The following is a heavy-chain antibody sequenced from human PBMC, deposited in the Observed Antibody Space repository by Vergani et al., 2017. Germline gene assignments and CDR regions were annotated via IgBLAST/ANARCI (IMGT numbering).Heavy chain of an antibody. CDR3: SRVEQKLVPRYYYYYYYLDV. J-gene: IGHJ6*03. CDR1: GGSISSYY. V-gene: IGHV4-59*01. CDR2: IYYSGSN. Sequence: QVQLQESGPGLVKPSETLSLTCTVSGGSISSYYWSWIRQPSGKGLGWIGYIYYSGSNNYNPSLKSRVTISVDTSKNQFSLKLSSVTAAETAVYYCSRVEQKLVPRYYYYYYYLDVWGKGTTVTVSS. D-gene: IGHD6-13*01.